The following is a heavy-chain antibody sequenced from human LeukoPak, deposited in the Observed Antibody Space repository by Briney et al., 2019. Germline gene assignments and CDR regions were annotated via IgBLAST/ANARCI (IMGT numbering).Heavy chain of an antibody. CDR2: ITGSGGST. V-gene: IGHV3-23*01. CDR1: RITFSNYA. J-gene: IGHJ4*02. CDR3: ATSETLTGYYMGVMFY. Sequence: GGSLRLSCAASRITFSNYAMSGGGQAPGKGLEWVSAITGSGGSTYYADSVEGRFTISRDNFKSALYLQMNSPRAEDTAVYHCATSETLTGYYMGVMFYWGQGTLVTVSS. D-gene: IGHD3-9*01.